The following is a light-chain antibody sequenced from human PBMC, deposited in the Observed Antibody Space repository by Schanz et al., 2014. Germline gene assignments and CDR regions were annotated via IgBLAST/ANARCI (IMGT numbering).Light chain of an antibody. CDR3: SSYTSSSTWV. J-gene: IGLJ3*02. CDR2: EGS. Sequence: QSALTQPASVSGSPGQSITISCTGTSSDVGNYNLVSWYQQHPGKAPKLMIYEGSRRPSGVSNRFSGSKSGNTASLTISGLQAEDEADYYCSSYTSSSTWVFGGGTKLTVL. V-gene: IGLV2-14*02. CDR1: SSDVGNYNL.